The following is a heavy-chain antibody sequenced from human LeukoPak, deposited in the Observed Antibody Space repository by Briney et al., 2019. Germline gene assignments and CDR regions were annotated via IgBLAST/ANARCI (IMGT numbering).Heavy chain of an antibody. CDR3: ARDQGMGATTENAFDI. CDR1: GFTFSSYG. V-gene: IGHV3-30*03. CDR2: ISYDGSNK. Sequence: GGSLRLSCAASGFTFSSYGMHWVRQAPGKGLEWVAVISYDGSNKYYADSVKGRFTISRDNSKNTLYLQMNSLRAEDTAVYYCARDQGMGATTENAFDIWGQGTMVTVSS. D-gene: IGHD1-26*01. J-gene: IGHJ3*02.